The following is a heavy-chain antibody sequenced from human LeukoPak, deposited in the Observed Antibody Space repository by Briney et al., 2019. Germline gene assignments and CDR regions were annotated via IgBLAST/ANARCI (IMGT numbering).Heavy chain of an antibody. J-gene: IGHJ4*02. CDR2: ISYDGSST. CDR1: GFTFSLYA. Sequence: GGSLRLSRAASGFTFSLYAMHWVRQAPGKGLEWVALISYDGSSTYYADSVKGRFTISRDNSKNTLYLQMNSLRAEDTAVYYCARAPVDTPINYYFDYWGQGTLVTVSS. V-gene: IGHV3-30-3*01. D-gene: IGHD5-18*01. CDR3: ARAPVDTPINYYFDY.